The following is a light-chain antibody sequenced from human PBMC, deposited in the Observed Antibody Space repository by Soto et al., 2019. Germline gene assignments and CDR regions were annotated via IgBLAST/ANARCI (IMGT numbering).Light chain of an antibody. J-gene: IGKJ5*01. CDR3: QQYNNWPPIT. Sequence: EIVMTQSPATLSVSPGETATLSCRASHSVRSKLAWYQQKPGQAPRLLIHGVSTRATGIPARFSGSGSETEFTLTISRLQSEDFAVYYCQQYNNWPPITFGQGTRLEIK. CDR2: GVS. CDR1: HSVRSK. V-gene: IGKV3D-15*01.